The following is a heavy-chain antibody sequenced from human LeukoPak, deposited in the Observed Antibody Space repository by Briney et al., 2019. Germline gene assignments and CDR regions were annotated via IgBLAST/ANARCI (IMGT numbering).Heavy chain of an antibody. CDR3: AKDSLRYSSTSGYGMDV. CDR2: ISYDGTNK. J-gene: IGHJ6*02. Sequence: GGSLRLSCAASGFTFSSYGMHWVRQAPGKGLEWVAVISYDGTNKYYVDSVKGRFTISRDNSKNTLYLLMNSLRPEDTAVYYCAKDSLRYSSTSGYGMDVRGQGTTVTVSS. CDR1: GFTFSSYG. D-gene: IGHD6-13*01. V-gene: IGHV3-30*18.